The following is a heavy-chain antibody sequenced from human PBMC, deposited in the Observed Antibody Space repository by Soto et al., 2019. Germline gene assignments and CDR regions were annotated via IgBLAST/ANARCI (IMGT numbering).Heavy chain of an antibody. J-gene: IGHJ4*02. CDR3: AARDIVATDRAFDY. D-gene: IGHD5-12*01. CDR2: INHSGST. V-gene: IGHV4-34*01. Sequence: SETLSLTCAVYGGSFSGYYWSRIRQPPGKGLEWIGEINHSGSTNYNPSLKSRVTISVDTSKNQFSLKLSSVTAADTAVYYCAARDIVATDRAFDYWGQGTLVTVSS. CDR1: GGSFSGYY.